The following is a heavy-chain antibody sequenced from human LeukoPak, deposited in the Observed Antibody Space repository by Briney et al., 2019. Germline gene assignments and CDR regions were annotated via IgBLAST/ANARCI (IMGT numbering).Heavy chain of an antibody. Sequence: SETLSLTCAVYGGSFSGYYWSWIRQPPGKGLEWIGEINHSGSTNYNPSLKSRVTISVDTSKNQFSLKLSSVTAADTAVYYCATIAASWFDPWGQGTLVTVSS. V-gene: IGHV4-34*01. J-gene: IGHJ5*02. D-gene: IGHD6-25*01. CDR3: ATIAASWFDP. CDR2: INHSGST. CDR1: GGSFSGYY.